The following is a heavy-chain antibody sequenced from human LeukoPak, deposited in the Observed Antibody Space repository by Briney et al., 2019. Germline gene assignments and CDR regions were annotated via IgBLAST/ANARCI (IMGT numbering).Heavy chain of an antibody. CDR1: GNSISSYYYY. CDR2: AYPSGNT. V-gene: IGHV4-61*02. Sequence: SQTLSLTCSVSGNSISSYYYYWSWVRQPAGKGLEWIGRAYPSGNTNYNPYNPSLTDRVTISIDASRNQFSLILTSVTAADTAVYYCARAETDRYYFDYLGQGILVTVSS. CDR3: ARAETDRYYFDY. D-gene: IGHD2-21*02. J-gene: IGHJ4*02.